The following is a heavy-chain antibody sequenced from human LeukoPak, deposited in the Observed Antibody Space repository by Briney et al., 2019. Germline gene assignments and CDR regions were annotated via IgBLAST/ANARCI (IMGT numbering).Heavy chain of an antibody. V-gene: IGHV1-8*01. Sequence: RASVKVSCKASGYTFTSYDINWVRRATGQGLEWMGWMNPNSGNTGYAQKFQGRVTMTRNTSISTAYMELSSLRSEDTAVYYCASQVLGSGSYYEDYYYYGMDVWGQGTTVTVSS. CDR1: GYTFTSYD. J-gene: IGHJ6*02. CDR3: ASQVLGSGSYYEDYYYYGMDV. D-gene: IGHD3-10*02. CDR2: MNPNSGNT.